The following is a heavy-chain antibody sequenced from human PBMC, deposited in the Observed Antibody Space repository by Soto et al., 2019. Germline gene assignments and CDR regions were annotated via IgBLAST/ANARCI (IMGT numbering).Heavy chain of an antibody. V-gene: IGHV1-69*06. CDR1: GGTFSSYA. CDR3: ARGPFGVPKNWFDP. D-gene: IGHD3-3*01. CDR2: IIPIFGTA. J-gene: IGHJ5*02. Sequence: SVKVSCKASGGTFSSYAISWVRQAPGQGLEWMGGIIPIFGTANYAQKFQGRVTSTADKSTSTAYMELSSLRSEDTAVYYWARGPFGVPKNWFDPWGQGTLVTVSS.